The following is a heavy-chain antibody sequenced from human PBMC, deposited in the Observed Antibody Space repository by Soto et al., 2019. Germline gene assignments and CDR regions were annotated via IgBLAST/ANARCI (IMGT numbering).Heavy chain of an antibody. CDR3: AGGTNAIRGVTMSLDAYDI. V-gene: IGHV4-34*01. Sequence: QVQLQQWGAGLLKPSDTLSLTCAVYGGSFSYYYWTWVRQPPGKGLEWIGEINHNGSASYNPSLKSRLTMSLDTSNNQFSLRLSSVTAADTAVYYCAGGTNAIRGVTMSLDAYDIWGQGTVVTVSS. J-gene: IGHJ3*02. CDR1: GGSFSYYY. D-gene: IGHD3-10*01. CDR2: INHNGSA.